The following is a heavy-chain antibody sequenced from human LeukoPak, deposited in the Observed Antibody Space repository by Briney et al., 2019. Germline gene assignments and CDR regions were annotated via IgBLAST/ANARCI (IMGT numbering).Heavy chain of an antibody. CDR3: ARGPPYAPGVLDV. CDR1: GGSINSDY. D-gene: IGHD7-27*01. CDR2: IYYSGST. J-gene: IGHJ6*04. V-gene: IGHV4-59*01. Sequence: SETLSLTCTVFGGSINSDYWNWIRQPPGKGLEWIGYIYYSGSTNYNPSLKSRVTISVDTSKNQFSLKLSSVTAADTAVYYCARGPPYAPGVLDVWGKGTTVTISS.